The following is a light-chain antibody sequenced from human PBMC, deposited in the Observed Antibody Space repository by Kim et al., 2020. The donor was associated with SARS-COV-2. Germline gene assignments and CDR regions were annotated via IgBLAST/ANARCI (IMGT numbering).Light chain of an antibody. J-gene: IGLJ1*01. CDR1: SSDVGGYNY. CDR3: SSYTSSSNDV. CDR2: DVS. Sequence: QSALTQPAAVSGSPGQSITISCTGTSSDVGGYNYVSWYQQHPGKAPKLMIYDVSKRPSGVSNRFSGSKSGNTASLTISGLQAEDEADYYCSSYTSSSNDVFGTGTKVTVL. V-gene: IGLV2-14*01.